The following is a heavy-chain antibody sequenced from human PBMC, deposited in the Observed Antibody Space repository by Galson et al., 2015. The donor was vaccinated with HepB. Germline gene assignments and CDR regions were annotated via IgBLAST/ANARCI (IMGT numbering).Heavy chain of an antibody. CDR3: ARDNGMGSSWYEGWFDP. J-gene: IGHJ5*02. V-gene: IGHV1-46*01. CDR1: GYTFTSYY. CDR2: INPSGGST. Sequence: SVKVSCKASGYTFTSYYMHWVRQAPGQGLEWMGIINPSGGSTSYAQKFQGRVTMTRDTSTSTVYMELSSLRSEDTAVYYCARDNGMGSSWYEGWFDPWGQGTLVTVSS. D-gene: IGHD6-13*01.